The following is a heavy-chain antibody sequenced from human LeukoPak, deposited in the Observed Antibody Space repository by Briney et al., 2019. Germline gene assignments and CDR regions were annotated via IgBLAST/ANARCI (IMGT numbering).Heavy chain of an antibody. V-gene: IGHV3-30-3*01. CDR3: ARDIVGGAYDI. D-gene: IGHD2-15*01. Sequence: PGGSLRLSCAASGFTFSSYAMHWVCQAPGKGLEWVAVISYDGTNKNYADSVKGRFTISRDNSKNTLYLQMNSLRTEDTAVYYCARDIVGGAYDIWGQGTMVTVSS. CDR2: ISYDGTNK. CDR1: GFTFSSYA. J-gene: IGHJ3*02.